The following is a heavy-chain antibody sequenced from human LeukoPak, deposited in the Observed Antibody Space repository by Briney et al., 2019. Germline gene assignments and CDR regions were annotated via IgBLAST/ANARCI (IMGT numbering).Heavy chain of an antibody. CDR2: IYPDDSET. Sequence: GESLKISCQGSRAKFNKYWIGWVRQMPGKGLEYMGMIYPDDSETKYSPSFQGQVTISADKSITTAYLQWSSLKVSDSAMYYCATWDYNDISGDYTYKWFDPWGQGTLVTVSS. CDR3: ATWDYNDISGDYTYKWFDP. V-gene: IGHV5-51*01. D-gene: IGHD3-22*01. J-gene: IGHJ5*02. CDR1: RAKFNKYW.